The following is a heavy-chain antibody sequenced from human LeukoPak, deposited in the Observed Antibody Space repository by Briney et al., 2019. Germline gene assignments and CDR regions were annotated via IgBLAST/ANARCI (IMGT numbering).Heavy chain of an antibody. D-gene: IGHD6-19*01. CDR1: GYTFTGYY. J-gene: IGHJ5*02. CDR2: INPNSGGT. Sequence: ASVKVSCKASGYTFTGYYMHWVRQAPGQGLEWMGWINPNSGGTNFAQKFQGRVTMTRDTSIRTAYMELSRLRSDDTAVYYCAREKRVAGSRGGFDPWGQGTLVTVSS. V-gene: IGHV1-2*02. CDR3: AREKRVAGSRGGFDP.